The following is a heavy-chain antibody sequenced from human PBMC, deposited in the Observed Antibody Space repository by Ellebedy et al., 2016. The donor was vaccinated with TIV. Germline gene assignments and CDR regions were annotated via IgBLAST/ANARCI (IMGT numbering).Heavy chain of an antibody. D-gene: IGHD1-7*01. CDR3: AKLPVAYNWNYADDD. V-gene: IGHV3-23*01. CDR1: GFTFSDYA. Sequence: GESLKISCAASGFTFSDYAMSWVRQAPGKGLEWVSAISGGSENTFYATSVKGRFTVSRDTSRNTLFLQMSSLRAEDTAVYYCAKLPVAYNWNYADDDWGQGTLVTVSS. CDR2: ISGGSENT. J-gene: IGHJ4*02.